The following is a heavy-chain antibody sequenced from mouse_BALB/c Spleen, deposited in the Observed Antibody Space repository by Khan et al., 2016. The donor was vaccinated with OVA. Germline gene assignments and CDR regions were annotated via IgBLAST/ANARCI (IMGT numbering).Heavy chain of an antibody. Sequence: QVQLKESGPGLVAPSQSLSITCTVSGFSLTDYAVSWIHQPPGKGLEWLGVIWVSGSKYYNSVLKPRLSISKDNSKSQVFLKMNSLQTDDTAMYFCARDPPYYSMDYWGQGTSVTVSS. CDR2: IWVSGSK. CDR1: GFSLTDYA. V-gene: IGHV2-6-5*01. CDR3: ARDPPYYSMDY. J-gene: IGHJ4*01.